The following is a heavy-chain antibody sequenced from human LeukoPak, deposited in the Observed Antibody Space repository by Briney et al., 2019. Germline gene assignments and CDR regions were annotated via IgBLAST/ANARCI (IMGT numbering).Heavy chain of an antibody. V-gene: IGHV4-34*01. Sequence: PSETLSLTCAVSGGSFSGYYWSWIRQPPGKGLEWIGEINHSGSTNYNPSLKSRVTISVDTSKNQFSLKLSSVTAADTAVYYCASGSPYDSSGYYHHNYLDYWGQGTLVTVSS. D-gene: IGHD3-22*01. CDR1: GGSFSGYY. CDR3: ASGSPYDSSGYYHHNYLDY. CDR2: INHSGST. J-gene: IGHJ4*02.